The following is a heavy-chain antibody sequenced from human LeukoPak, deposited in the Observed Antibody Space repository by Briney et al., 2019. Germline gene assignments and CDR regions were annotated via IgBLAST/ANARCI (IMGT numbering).Heavy chain of an antibody. D-gene: IGHD6-25*01. Sequence: PGGSLRLSCAASGFTFSSYSMSWVRQAPGKGLEWVSSISGDTNYIYYADSMKGRFTISRDNAKNSLYLQMNSLRAEDTAEYYCAKERSGLYYFDFWGQGTLVTVSS. CDR1: GFTFSSYS. J-gene: IGHJ4*02. V-gene: IGHV3-21*01. CDR3: AKERSGLYYFDF. CDR2: ISGDTNYI.